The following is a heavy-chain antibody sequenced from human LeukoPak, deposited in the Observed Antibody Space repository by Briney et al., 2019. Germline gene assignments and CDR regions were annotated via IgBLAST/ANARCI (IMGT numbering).Heavy chain of an antibody. J-gene: IGHJ4*02. Sequence: GGSLRLSCAASGFTFSSYEMNWVRQSPGKGLEWISYISSSGSTLYYADSVKGRFTISRDDAKNSLYLQMNNLRGDDTAMYYCAGERSDYGFYWGQGTLVTVSS. V-gene: IGHV3-48*03. D-gene: IGHD4-17*01. CDR2: ISSSGSTL. CDR3: AGERSDYGFY. CDR1: GFTFSSYE.